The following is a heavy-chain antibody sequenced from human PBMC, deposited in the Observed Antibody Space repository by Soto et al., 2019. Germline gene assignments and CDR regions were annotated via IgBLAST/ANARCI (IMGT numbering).Heavy chain of an antibody. CDR2: ISGSGGST. Sequence: EVQLLESGGGLVQPGGSLRLSCAASGFTFSSYAMSWVRQAPGKGLEWVSGISGSGGSTYYADSVKGRFTISRDNSKTPLYLQMNRLRAEDTAVYYCAKAHSGYVWGRYYFDYWGQGTLVTVSS. CDR3: AKAHSGYVWGRYYFDY. D-gene: IGHD5-12*01. J-gene: IGHJ4*02. V-gene: IGHV3-23*01. CDR1: GFTFSSYA.